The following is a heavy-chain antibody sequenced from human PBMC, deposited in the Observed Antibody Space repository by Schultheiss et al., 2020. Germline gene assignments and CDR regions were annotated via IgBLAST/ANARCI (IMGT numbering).Heavy chain of an antibody. D-gene: IGHD4-23*01. J-gene: IGHJ3*02. CDR1: GYTFTGYY. CDR3: ASTTVVTQEIAFDI. Sequence: ASVKVSCKASGYTFTGYYMHWVRQAPGQGLEWMGWINPNSGGTNYAQKFQGRVTMTRDTSISTAYMELSRLRSDDTAVYYCASTTVVTQEIAFDIWGQGTTVTVSS. CDR2: INPNSGGT. V-gene: IGHV1-2*02.